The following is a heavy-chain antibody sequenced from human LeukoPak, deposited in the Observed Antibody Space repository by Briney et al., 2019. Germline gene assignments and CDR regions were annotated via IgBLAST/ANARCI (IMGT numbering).Heavy chain of an antibody. CDR3: ARDATVGVPGTLYFDH. V-gene: IGHV3-48*03. D-gene: IGHD6-19*01. CDR1: GFTFRSYE. J-gene: IGHJ4*02. CDR2: IDTSSGTI. Sequence: GGSLRLSCAASGFTFRSYEMNWVRQAPGKGLEGVSYIDTSSGTIHYADSVKGRFTISRDNAKSSLYLQMNSLRAEDTAVYFCARDATVGVPGTLYFDHWGQGTLVTVSS.